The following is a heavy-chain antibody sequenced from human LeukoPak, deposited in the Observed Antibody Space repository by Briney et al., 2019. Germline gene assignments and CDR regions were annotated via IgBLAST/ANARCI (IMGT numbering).Heavy chain of an antibody. D-gene: IGHD2-8*01. CDR3: AKGGRMLIF. J-gene: IGHJ4*02. Sequence: QPGGSLKLSCTASGFLFSSIAMSWVRQAPGKGLEWVSTISGSGDRTFYADSVRGRFCISRDNSKNTLYLQMNSLRVEDTALYYCAKGGRMLIFWGQGTLVSVSS. CDR2: ISGSGDRT. V-gene: IGHV3-23*01. CDR1: GFLFSSIA.